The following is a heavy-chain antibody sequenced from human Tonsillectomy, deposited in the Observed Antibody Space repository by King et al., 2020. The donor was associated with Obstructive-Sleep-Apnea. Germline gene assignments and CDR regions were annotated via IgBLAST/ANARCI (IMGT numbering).Heavy chain of an antibody. CDR2: ISSTSSYI. J-gene: IGHJ4*02. D-gene: IGHD4-17*01. CDR1: GFTFSSYS. V-gene: IGHV3-21*01. Sequence: VQLVESGGGLVKPGGSLRLSCAASGFTFSSYSMSWVRQAPGKGLEWGSSISSTSSYIFYAVSVKGRFTISRDNAQNSLYLQMNSLRAEDTAVYYCVQSYALDYWGQGTLVTVSS. CDR3: VQSYALDY.